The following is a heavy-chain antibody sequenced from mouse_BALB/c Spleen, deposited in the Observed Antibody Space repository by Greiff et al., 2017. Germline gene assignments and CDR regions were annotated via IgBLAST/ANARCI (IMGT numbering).Heavy chain of an antibody. CDR3: ARDQGYGYEGHDMDD. V-gene: IGHV5-6-3*01. Sequence: DVKLVESGGGLVQPGGSLKLSCAASGFTFSSYGMSWVRQPPDKRLELVATINSNGGSTYYPDSVKGRFTISRDHAKNTLYLQMSSLKSEDTAMYDGARDQGYGYEGHDMDDWGQGTTLTVAS. CDR2: INSNGGST. CDR1: GFTFSSYG. J-gene: IGHJ2*01. D-gene: IGHD2-14*01.